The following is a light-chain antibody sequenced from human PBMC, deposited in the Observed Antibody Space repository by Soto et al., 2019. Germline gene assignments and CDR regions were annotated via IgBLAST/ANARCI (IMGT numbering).Light chain of an antibody. Sequence: EVVLTQSPATLSLSPGDRATLSCRASQSVNNFLAWYQQKPGQTPRLLIYDASKRATGIPGRFSGSGSGTDFTLTISRLEPEDFAVYYCQQFASYPLTFGGGTKVDI. J-gene: IGKJ4*01. CDR1: QSVNNF. CDR3: QQFASYPLT. CDR2: DAS. V-gene: IGKV3-11*01.